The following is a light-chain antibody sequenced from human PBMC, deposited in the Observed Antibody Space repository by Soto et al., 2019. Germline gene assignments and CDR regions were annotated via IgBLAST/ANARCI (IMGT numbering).Light chain of an antibody. J-gene: IGKJ4*01. CDR1: QSVSSN. V-gene: IGKV3-15*01. CDR2: GAS. Sequence: EIVITQSPPPLPVSPGEKGTLSSTARQSVSSNLAWYQQKPGQAPRLLIYGASTRATGIPARFSGSGSGTEFTLTISSLQSEDFAVYYCQQYNNWLSLTFGGGTKVDIK. CDR3: QQYNNWLSLT.